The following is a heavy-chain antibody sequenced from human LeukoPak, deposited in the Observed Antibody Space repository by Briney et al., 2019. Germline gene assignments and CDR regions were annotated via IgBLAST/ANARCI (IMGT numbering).Heavy chain of an antibody. V-gene: IGHV3-21*01. Sequence: GSLRLSCAASGFTFSSYSMNWVRQAPGKGLEWVSSISSSSSYIYYADSVKGRFTISRDNAKNSLYLQMNSLRAEDTAVYYCARDNELAYYYGMDVWGQGTTVTVSS. J-gene: IGHJ6*02. CDR1: GFTFSSYS. CDR3: ARDNELAYYYGMDV. CDR2: ISSSSSYI. D-gene: IGHD1-1*01.